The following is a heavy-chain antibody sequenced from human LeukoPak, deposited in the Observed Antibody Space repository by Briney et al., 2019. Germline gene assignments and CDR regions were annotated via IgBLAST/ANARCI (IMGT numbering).Heavy chain of an antibody. J-gene: IGHJ6*03. CDR1: GYTFTSYG. CDR3: ARERVDIVVVPAGSYYYYYMDV. D-gene: IGHD2-2*03. Sequence: ASVKVSCKASGYTFTSYGISWVRQAPGQGLEWMGWISAYNGNTNYAQKLQGRVTMTTDTSTSTAYMELRSLRSDDTAVYYCARERVDIVVVPAGSYYYYYMDVWGKGTTVTVSS. CDR2: ISAYNGNT. V-gene: IGHV1-18*01.